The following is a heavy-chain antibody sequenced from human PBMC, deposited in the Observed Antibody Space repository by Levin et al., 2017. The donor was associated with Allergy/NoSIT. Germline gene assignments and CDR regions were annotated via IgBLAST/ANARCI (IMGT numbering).Heavy chain of an antibody. CDR1: GFTFSSYE. D-gene: IGHD3-3*01. V-gene: IGHV3-48*03. J-gene: IGHJ4*02. CDR3: ARNDFWSGYSHDY. Sequence: LSLTCAASGFTFSSYEMNWVRQAPGKGLEWVSYISSSGSTIYYADSVKGRFTISRDNAKNSLYLQMNSLRAEDTAVYYCARNDFWSGYSHDYWGQGTLVTVSS. CDR2: ISSSGSTI.